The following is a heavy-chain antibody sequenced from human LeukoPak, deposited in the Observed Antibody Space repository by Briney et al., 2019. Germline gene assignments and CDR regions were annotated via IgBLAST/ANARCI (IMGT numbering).Heavy chain of an antibody. D-gene: IGHD3-22*01. Sequence: GASVKVSCKASGYTFTSYYMHWVRQAPGQGHEWMGIINPSGGSTSYAQKFQGRVTMTRDTSTSTVYMELSSLRSEDTAVYYCARDVFGYDSRGDPDYWGQGTLVTVSS. CDR2: INPSGGST. V-gene: IGHV1-46*01. CDR1: GYTFTSYY. CDR3: ARDVFGYDSRGDPDY. J-gene: IGHJ4*02.